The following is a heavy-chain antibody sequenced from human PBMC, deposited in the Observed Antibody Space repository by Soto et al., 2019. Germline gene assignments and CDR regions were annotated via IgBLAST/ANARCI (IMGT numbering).Heavy chain of an antibody. CDR2: IYHSGST. CDR1: GYSTSSVYY. V-gene: IGHV4-38-2*02. D-gene: IGHD1-26*01. CDR3: ARVIVGADNWFDP. Sequence: ETHSLPRTVSGYSTSSVYYWGWIRPTPGKGLEWIGSIYHSGSTYYNPSLKSRVTISVDTSKNQFSLKLSSVTAADTAVYYCARVIVGADNWFDPWGQGILGTVS. J-gene: IGHJ5*02.